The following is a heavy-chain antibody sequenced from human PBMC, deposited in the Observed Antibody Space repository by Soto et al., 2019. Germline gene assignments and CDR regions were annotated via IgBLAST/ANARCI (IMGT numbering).Heavy chain of an antibody. CDR1: GFKFSMFA. J-gene: IGHJ6*02. Sequence: PGGSLRLSCAASGFKFSMFAMSWVRQAPGKGLEWVSAISGSVDSTYYADSVEGRFTISRDNSQKTVYLQMNSLRGEDTAVYYCAKSPSRAPYGVDIWGQGTTVTVSS. V-gene: IGHV3-23*01. D-gene: IGHD6-6*01. CDR2: ISGSVDST. CDR3: AKSPSRAPYGVDI.